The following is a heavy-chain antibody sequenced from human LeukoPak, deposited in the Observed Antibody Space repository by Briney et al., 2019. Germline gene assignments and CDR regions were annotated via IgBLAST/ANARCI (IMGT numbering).Heavy chain of an antibody. Sequence: GESLKISCKGSGYSFTSYWIGWVRQVPGKGLEWMGIIYPGDSDTRYSPSFQGQVTISADKSISTAYLQWSSLKASDTAMYYCARHPGLYDYVWGSYRPSYYFDYWGQGTLVTVSS. CDR3: ARHPGLYDYVWGSYRPSYYFDY. J-gene: IGHJ4*02. V-gene: IGHV5-51*01. CDR2: IYPGDSDT. CDR1: GYSFTSYW. D-gene: IGHD3-16*02.